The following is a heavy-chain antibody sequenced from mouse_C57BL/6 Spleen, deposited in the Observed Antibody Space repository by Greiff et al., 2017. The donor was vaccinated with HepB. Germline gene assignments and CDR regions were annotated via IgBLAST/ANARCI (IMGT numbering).Heavy chain of an antibody. CDR3: ARSTRSITTVVDYFDY. Sequence: VQLQQPGAELVKPGASVKLSCKASGYTFTSYWMHWVKQRPGRGLEWIGRIDTNSGGTKYNEKFKSKATLTVDKPYSTAYMQLSSLTSEDSAVYYCARSTRSITTVVDYFDYWGQGTTLTVSS. CDR2: IDTNSGGT. V-gene: IGHV1-72*01. CDR1: GYTFTSYW. D-gene: IGHD1-1*01. J-gene: IGHJ2*01.